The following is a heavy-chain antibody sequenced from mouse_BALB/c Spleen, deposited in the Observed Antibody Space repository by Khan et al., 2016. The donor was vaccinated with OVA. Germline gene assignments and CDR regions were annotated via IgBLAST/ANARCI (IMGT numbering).Heavy chain of an antibody. CDR3: ASQHYCHYNIMDY. D-gene: IGHD1-1*01. Sequence: QVQLKESGPGLVAPSQSLSLTCTISGFSLTNYGVHWVRQPPGKGLEWLVLIWSDGSTTYYSALKSRLTIRKDNSKSHAFLKMNSLQTDDTAMYFCASQHYCHYNIMDYWGQGTSVTVSS. CDR1: GFSLTNYG. V-gene: IGHV2-6-1*01. CDR2: IWSDGST. J-gene: IGHJ4*01.